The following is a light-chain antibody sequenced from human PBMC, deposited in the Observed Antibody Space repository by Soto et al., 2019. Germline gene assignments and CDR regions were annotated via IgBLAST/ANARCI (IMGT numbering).Light chain of an antibody. Sequence: QSALTQPASVSGSPGQSITVSCTGTSSDVGGYNYVSWYQQHPGKAPKLVIYEVSDRPSGVSNRFSASKSGNTASPTISRLQAEDEADYYCSSFTTSNTWVFGGGTKLTVL. J-gene: IGLJ3*02. V-gene: IGLV2-14*01. CDR1: SSDVGGYNY. CDR2: EVS. CDR3: SSFTTSNTWV.